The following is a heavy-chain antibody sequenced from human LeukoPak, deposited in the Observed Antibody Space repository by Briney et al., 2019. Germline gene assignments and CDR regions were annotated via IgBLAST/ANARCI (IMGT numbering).Heavy chain of an antibody. V-gene: IGHV3-15*01. Sequence: PGGSLRLSCAASGLTFSNAWMSWVRQAPGKGLEWVGRIKSKTDGETTDYAAPAKGRFTISRDDSKNTLYLQMNSLTIADTAVYYCTIDLRRENDWSDPWGQGTLVTVSS. CDR1: GLTFSNAW. CDR2: IKSKTDGETT. J-gene: IGHJ5*02. CDR3: TIDLRRENDWSDP.